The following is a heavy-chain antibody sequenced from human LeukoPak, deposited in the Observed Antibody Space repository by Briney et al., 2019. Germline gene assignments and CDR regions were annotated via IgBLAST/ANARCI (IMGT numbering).Heavy chain of an antibody. CDR3: ARAPYYYGMDV. J-gene: IGHJ6*02. CDR2: MWYDGSNK. CDR1: GFTFTTYG. Sequence: TGGSLRLSCAASGFTFTTYGTHWVRQAPGKGPGWVAVMWYDGSNKYYADSVKGRFTISGDNSKNTLYLQMNSLRAEDTAVYYCARAPYYYGMDVWGQGTTVTVSS. V-gene: IGHV3-33*01.